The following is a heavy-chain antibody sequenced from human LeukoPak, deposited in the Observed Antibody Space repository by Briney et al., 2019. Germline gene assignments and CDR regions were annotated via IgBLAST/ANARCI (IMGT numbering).Heavy chain of an antibody. Sequence: GGSLRLSCTASGFTFGDYIMSWFREAPGEGVEGIGFISGGTREYATSVKGRFTISKEDSPSIAYLQMNSLTTQDTAVYSRGSVWLSVYWGQGPLVTVSS. CDR3: GSVWLSVY. CDR1: GFTFGDYI. CDR2: ISGGTR. V-gene: IGHV3-49*03. J-gene: IGHJ4*02. D-gene: IGHD5/OR15-5a*01.